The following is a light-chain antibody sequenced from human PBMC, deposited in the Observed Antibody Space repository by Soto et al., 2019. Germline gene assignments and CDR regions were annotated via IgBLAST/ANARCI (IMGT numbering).Light chain of an antibody. V-gene: IGKV1-17*03. Sequence: DIQMTQSPSAMSASVGDRVTITCRANQGISNFLAWFQQKPGRVPKRLICAASSLQSGVPSSFSGSGSGTEFTLTISSLQPEDFATYYCQQSYNSPFTFGPGTKVDIK. J-gene: IGKJ3*01. CDR2: AAS. CDR3: QQSYNSPFT. CDR1: QGISNF.